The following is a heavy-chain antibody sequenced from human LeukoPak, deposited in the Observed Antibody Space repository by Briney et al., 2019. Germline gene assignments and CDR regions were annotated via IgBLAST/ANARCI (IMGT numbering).Heavy chain of an antibody. CDR3: ARGKITMVRGVITDYYYYYGMDV. J-gene: IGHJ6*02. D-gene: IGHD3-10*01. CDR1: GGSFSGYY. V-gene: IGHV4-34*01. CDR2: INHSGST. Sequence: SETLSLTCAVYGGSFSGYYWSWIRQPPGKGLERIGEINHSGSTNYNPSLKSRVTISVDTSKNQFSLKLSSVTAADTAVYYCARGKITMVRGVITDYYYYYGMDVWGQGTTVTVSS.